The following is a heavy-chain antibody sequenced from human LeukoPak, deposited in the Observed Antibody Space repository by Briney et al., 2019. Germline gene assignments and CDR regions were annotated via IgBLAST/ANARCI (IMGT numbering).Heavy chain of an antibody. J-gene: IGHJ4*02. CDR3: ASHAVVIVPAAMPYFDY. Sequence: GGSLRLSCAASGFTFSSYAMNWVRQAPGKGLEWVSAISGSGGSTYYADSVKGRFTISRDNSKNTLYLQMNSLRAEDTAVYYCASHAVVIVPAAMPYFDYWGQGTLVTVSS. CDR2: ISGSGGST. V-gene: IGHV3-23*01. CDR1: GFTFSSYA. D-gene: IGHD2-2*01.